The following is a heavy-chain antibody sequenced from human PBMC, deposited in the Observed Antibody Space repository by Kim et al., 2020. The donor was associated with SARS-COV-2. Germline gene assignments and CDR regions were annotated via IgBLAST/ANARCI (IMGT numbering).Heavy chain of an antibody. CDR2: ISGSGGIP. V-gene: IGHV3-23*01. J-gene: IGHJ4*01. CDR1: GFTFSSYD. CDR3: AKLPNWLQHYFDY. D-gene: IGHD5-12*01. Sequence: GGSLRLSCAASGFTFSSYDMSWVRQAPGKGLEWLSSISGSGGIPSYADSVKGRFTISRDNSKNTLYLHMNSLRAEDTAVYYCAKLPNWLQHYFDYWGHG.